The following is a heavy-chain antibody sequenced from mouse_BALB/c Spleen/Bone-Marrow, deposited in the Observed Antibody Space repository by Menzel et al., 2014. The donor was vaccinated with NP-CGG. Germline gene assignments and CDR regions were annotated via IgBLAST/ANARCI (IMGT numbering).Heavy chain of an antibody. J-gene: IGHJ2*01. CDR1: GYAFSSYW. D-gene: IGHD1-1*01. CDR3: ARSGYGSNYDY. CDR2: IYPGDGDT. V-gene: IGHV1-80*01. Sequence: QVQLQQSGAELVRPGSSVKISCKASGYAFSSYWMIWVKQRPGQGLEWIGQIYPGDGDTNYNGKFKGKATLTVDKSSSTAYMQRSSLTSEDSAVYFCARSGYGSNYDYWGQDTTLTVSS.